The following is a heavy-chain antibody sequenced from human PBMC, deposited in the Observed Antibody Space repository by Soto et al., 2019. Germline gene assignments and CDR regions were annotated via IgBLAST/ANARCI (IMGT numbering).Heavy chain of an antibody. V-gene: IGHV1-18*01. CDR3: ARDVETTVTFVSADY. J-gene: IGHJ4*02. CDR2: ISAYNGNT. D-gene: IGHD4-17*01. CDR1: GYTFTSYG. Sequence: QVQLVQSGAGVKKPGASVKVSCKASGYTFTSYGISWVRQAPGQGLEWMGWISAYNGNTNYAQKLQGRVTMTTDTSTSTAYMELRSLRSDDTAVYYCARDVETTVTFVSADYWGQGTLVTVSS.